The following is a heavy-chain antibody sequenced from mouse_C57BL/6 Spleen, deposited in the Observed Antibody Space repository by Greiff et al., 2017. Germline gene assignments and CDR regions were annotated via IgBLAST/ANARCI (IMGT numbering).Heavy chain of an antibody. CDR1: GYTFTSYG. Sequence: VQLQQSGAELARPGASVKLSCKASGYTFTSYGISWVKQRTGPGLEWIGEIYPRSGNPYYNEKFKGKATLTSDKSSSTAYMELRSLTSEDSAVYFCARDYSGYFDVWGTGTTVTVSS. CDR3: ARDYSGYFDV. V-gene: IGHV1-81*01. J-gene: IGHJ1*03. D-gene: IGHD2-13*01. CDR2: IYPRSGNP.